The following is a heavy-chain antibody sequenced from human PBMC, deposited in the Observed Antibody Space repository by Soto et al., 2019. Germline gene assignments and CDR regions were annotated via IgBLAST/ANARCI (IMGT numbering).Heavy chain of an antibody. V-gene: IGHV3-33*01. CDR2: IWYDGSNK. CDR3: ARRGYCISTSCLAYHRDVKDF. D-gene: IGHD2-2*01. J-gene: IGHJ6*02. Sequence: QPGGSLRLSCAAYGLTFSSSGMPWVRQAPGKGLEWVAVIWYDGSNKYYADSVKGRFTISRDNSKNTLYLQMNSLRAEDTAVYYCARRGYCISTSCLAYHRDVKDFCGQGTTVTGS. CDR1: GLTFSSSG.